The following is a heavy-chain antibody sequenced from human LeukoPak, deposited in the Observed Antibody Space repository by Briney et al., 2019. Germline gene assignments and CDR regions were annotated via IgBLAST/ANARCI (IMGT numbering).Heavy chain of an antibody. V-gene: IGHV3-9*01. CDR3: AKDKAAAGTGYYYGMDV. CDR1: GFTFDDYA. CDR2: ISWNSGSI. D-gene: IGHD6-13*01. Sequence: PGRSLRLSCAASGFTFDDYAMHWVRQAPGKGLEWVSGISWNSGSIGYADSVKGRFTISRDNAKNSLYLQMNSLRAEDTALYYCAKDKAAAGTGYYYGMDVWGQGTTVTVSS. J-gene: IGHJ6*02.